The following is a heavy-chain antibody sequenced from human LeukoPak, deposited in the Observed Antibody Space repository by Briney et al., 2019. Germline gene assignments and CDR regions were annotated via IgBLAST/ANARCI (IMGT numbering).Heavy chain of an antibody. CDR1: GFTFSNYN. V-gene: IGHV3-21*01. CDR2: ITSSSSYK. CDR3: ARDPYSGAYYEGYYYYYMDV. Sequence: GGSLRLSCAAPGFTFSNYNMNWVRQAPGKGLEWISSITSSSSYKFYADSVKGRFTISRDNARSSLYLQMNSLRAEDTAVYYCARDPYSGAYYEGYYYYYMDVWGKGTTVTVSS. D-gene: IGHD1-26*01. J-gene: IGHJ6*03.